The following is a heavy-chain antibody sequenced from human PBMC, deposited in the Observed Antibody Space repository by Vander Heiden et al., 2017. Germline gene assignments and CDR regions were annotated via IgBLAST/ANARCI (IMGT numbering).Heavy chain of an antibody. CDR3: ARGWARYFDS. J-gene: IGHJ4*02. V-gene: IGHV6-1*01. D-gene: IGHD6-13*01. CDR1: GDSVSSSSGT. Sequence: QLQLQQSGPGLVKPPQTLSLTCAISGDSVSSSSGTWNWVRQSPSGGLEWLGRTYYRSKWGNDYAASVKSRITINPDTSKNHFSLQLNSVTPEDTAVYYCARGWARYFDSWGQGTLVTVSS. CDR2: TYYRSKWGN.